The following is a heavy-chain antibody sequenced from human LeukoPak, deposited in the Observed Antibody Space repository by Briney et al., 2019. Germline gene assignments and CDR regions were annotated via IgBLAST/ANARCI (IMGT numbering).Heavy chain of an antibody. Sequence: ASVKVSCKASGYTFTSYGISWVRQAPGQGLEWMGWISAYNGNTNYAQKLQGRVTMTTDTSTSTAYMELRSLRSDDTAVYDYARVRRIGGTDYWGRGTLVTVSS. V-gene: IGHV1-18*01. CDR3: ARVRRIGGTDY. D-gene: IGHD1-1*01. CDR2: ISAYNGNT. CDR1: GYTFTSYG. J-gene: IGHJ4*02.